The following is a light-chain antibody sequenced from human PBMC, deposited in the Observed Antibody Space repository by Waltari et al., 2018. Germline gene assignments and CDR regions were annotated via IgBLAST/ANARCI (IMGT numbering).Light chain of an antibody. CDR2: GKN. V-gene: IGLV1-40*01. CDR3: QSFDNRLSGGVV. J-gene: IGLJ2*01. CDR1: TSNIGAGHD. Sequence: QSVLTQPPSVSGTPGQRVTISCSGSTSNIGAGHDVHRYQHLPGTAPQRLIYGKNQRPSGVPDRFPGSKSGTSASLAITGLQADDEADYFCQSFDNRLSGGVVFGGGTKLAVL.